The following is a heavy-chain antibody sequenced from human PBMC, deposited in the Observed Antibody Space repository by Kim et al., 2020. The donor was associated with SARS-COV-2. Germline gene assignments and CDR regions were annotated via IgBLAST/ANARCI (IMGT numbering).Heavy chain of an antibody. CDR2: ISWDGGST. Sequence: GGSLRLSCAASGFTFDDYTMHWVRQAPGKGLEWVSLISWDGGSTYYADSVKGRFTISRDNSKNSLYLQMNSLRTEDTALYYCAKDTMVRGVHGMDVWGQGPTVTVSS. CDR3: AKDTMVRGVHGMDV. V-gene: IGHV3-43*01. J-gene: IGHJ6*02. D-gene: IGHD3-10*01. CDR1: GFTFDDYT.